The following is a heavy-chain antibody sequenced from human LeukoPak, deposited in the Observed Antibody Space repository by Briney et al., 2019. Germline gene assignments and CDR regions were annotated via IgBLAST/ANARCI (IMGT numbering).Heavy chain of an antibody. CDR1: GGTFSSYA. CDR2: IIPILGIA. Sequence: SVKVSCKASGGTFSSYAISWVRQAPGQGLEWMGRIIPILGIANYAQKFQGRVTITADKSTSTAYMELSSLRSEDTAVYYCAREVVVTYMIDYWGQGTLVTVSS. V-gene: IGHV1-69*04. CDR3: AREVVVTYMIDY. D-gene: IGHD2-15*01. J-gene: IGHJ4*02.